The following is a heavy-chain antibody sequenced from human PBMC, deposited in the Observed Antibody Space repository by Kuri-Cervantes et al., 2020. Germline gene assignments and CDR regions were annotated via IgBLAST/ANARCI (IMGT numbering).Heavy chain of an antibody. CDR2: ISWNSGSI. V-gene: IGHV3-9*01. Sequence: GGSLRLSCAASGFTFDDYAMHWVRQAPGKGLEWVSGISWNSGSIGYADSVKGRFTISRDNAKNSLYLQMNSLRAEDTALYYYAKGYGWGLSPGDYWGQGTLVTVSS. J-gene: IGHJ4*02. D-gene: IGHD1-26*01. CDR1: GFTFDDYA. CDR3: AKGYGWGLSPGDY.